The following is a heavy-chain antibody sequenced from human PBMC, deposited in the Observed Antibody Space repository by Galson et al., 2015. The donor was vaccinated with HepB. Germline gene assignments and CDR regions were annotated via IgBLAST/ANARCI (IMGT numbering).Heavy chain of an antibody. CDR1: GFTFSNYW. D-gene: IGHD6-19*01. CDR2: INSDGSST. CDR3: ARSRVDRAVAGTFYS. V-gene: IGHV3-74*01. Sequence: SLRLSCAASGFTFSNYWMHWVRQVPGRGLVWVARINSDGSSTAYADSVKGRFAISRDNVKNTLHLQVNSLRADDTAVYYCARSRVDRAVAGTFYSWGQGTLVTVSS. J-gene: IGHJ4*02.